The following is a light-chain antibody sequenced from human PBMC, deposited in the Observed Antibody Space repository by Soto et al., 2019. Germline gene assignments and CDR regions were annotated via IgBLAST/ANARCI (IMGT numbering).Light chain of an antibody. CDR3: QQYGVTPGTGRWT. Sequence: VLTQSPGTLSLSPGERASLSCRASQSVRSSSLAWYQQKPGQPPRLLIYGASSRATGIADRFSGSGSGTDFTLTISRLEPEYFAVYFCQQYGVTPGTGRWTFGPGTQVELK. J-gene: IGKJ1*01. V-gene: IGKV3-20*01. CDR1: QSVRSSS. CDR2: GAS.